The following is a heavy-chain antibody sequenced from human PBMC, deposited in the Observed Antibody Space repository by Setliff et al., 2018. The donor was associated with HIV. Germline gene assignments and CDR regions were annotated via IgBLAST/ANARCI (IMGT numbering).Heavy chain of an antibody. D-gene: IGHD2-15*01. CDR2: LSYSGST. V-gene: IGHV4-59*01. CDR1: SVSFSSYS. CDR3: ARVHYSWDSFDY. J-gene: IGHJ4*02. Sequence: SETLSLTCTVSSVSFSSYSWTWIRQPPGKGLEWTGYLSYSGSTSYNPSLKSRVAISLDTSTSKNEFSLKLTSVTAADTAVYFCARVHYSWDSFDYWGQGTLVTVSS.